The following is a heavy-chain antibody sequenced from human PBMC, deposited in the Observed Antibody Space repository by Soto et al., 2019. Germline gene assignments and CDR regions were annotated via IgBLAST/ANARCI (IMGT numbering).Heavy chain of an antibody. J-gene: IGHJ6*02. CDR2: ISGSGGST. V-gene: IGHV3-23*01. CDR3: AKDHGTDYYYYGMDV. CDR1: GFTFSSYG. Sequence: PGGSLRLSCAASGFTFSSYGMHWVRQAPGKGLEWVSAISGSGGSTYYADSVKGRFTISRDNSKNTLYLQMNSLRAEDTAVYYCAKDHGTDYYYYGMDVWGQGTTVTV. D-gene: IGHD1-1*01.